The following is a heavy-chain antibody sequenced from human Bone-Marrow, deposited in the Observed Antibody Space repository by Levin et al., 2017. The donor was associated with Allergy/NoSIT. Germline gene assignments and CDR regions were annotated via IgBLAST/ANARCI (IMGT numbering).Heavy chain of an antibody. CDR3: ATAPRPGIVTTKSFDN. D-gene: IGHD2-21*01. V-gene: IGHV1-46*01. CDR1: GDTFVNYY. CDR2: INPSGGTT. J-gene: IGHJ4*02. Sequence: PGGSLRLSCRTSGDTFVNYYIHWLRQAPGQGPEWVGIINPSGGTTSYAQKFQGRVSMTRDTATSTVYMELTSLRSEDSAMFYCATAPRPGIVTTKSFDNWGQGTLVTVSS.